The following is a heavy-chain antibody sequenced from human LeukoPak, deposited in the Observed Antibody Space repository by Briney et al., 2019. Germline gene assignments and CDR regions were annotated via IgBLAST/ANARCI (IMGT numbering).Heavy chain of an antibody. J-gene: IGHJ4*02. V-gene: IGHV3-23*01. D-gene: IGHD6-19*01. CDR3: AKDQRSIAVAGYFDY. Sequence: GGSLRLSCAVSGFTFSSYAMTWVRQAPGGGLEWVSSIIYSGGTTYYADSVKGRFTVSRDNSKNTLYLQMNSLRAEDTAIYYCAKDQRSIAVAGYFDYWGQGTLVTVSS. CDR1: GFTFSSYA. CDR2: IIYSGGTT.